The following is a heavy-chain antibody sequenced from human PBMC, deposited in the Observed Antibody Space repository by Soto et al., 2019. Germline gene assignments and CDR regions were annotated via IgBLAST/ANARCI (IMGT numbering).Heavy chain of an antibody. D-gene: IGHD3-10*01. V-gene: IGHV4-59*01. CDR3: AIFFGSGSYYKGGWLHH. CDR1: GGSISSYY. CDR2: IYYSGST. J-gene: IGHJ1*01. Sequence: SETLSLTCTVSGGSISSYYWSWIRQPPGKGLEWIGYIYYSGSTNYNPSLKSRVTISVDTSKNQFSLKLSSVTAADTAVYYCAIFFGSGSYYKGGWLHHWGQGTLVTVSS.